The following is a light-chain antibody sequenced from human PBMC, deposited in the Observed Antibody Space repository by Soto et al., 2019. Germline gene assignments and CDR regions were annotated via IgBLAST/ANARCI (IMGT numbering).Light chain of an antibody. CDR1: QSVGSTY. CDR3: QQFVTSPRYT. CDR2: EES. V-gene: IGKV3-20*01. Sequence: EILLTQSPGTLSLSPGERATLSCRTSQSVGSTYLAWYQQKPGQAPRLLIYEESIRATGIPDRFSGSGSGTDFTLTISRLEPEDFAVSYCQQFVTSPRYTFGQGTKLEI. J-gene: IGKJ2*01.